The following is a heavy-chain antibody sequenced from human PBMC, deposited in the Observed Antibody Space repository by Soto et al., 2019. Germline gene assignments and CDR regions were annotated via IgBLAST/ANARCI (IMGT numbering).Heavy chain of an antibody. Sequence: SVKVSCKASGGTFSSYTISWVRQAPGQGLKWMGRIIPILGIANYAQKFQGRVTITADKSTSTAYMELSSLRSEDTAVYYCARSRANYYDSRGYYYSTFDYWGQGTLVTVSS. CDR1: GGTFSSYT. D-gene: IGHD3-22*01. V-gene: IGHV1-69*02. CDR2: IIPILGIA. J-gene: IGHJ4*02. CDR3: ARSRANYYDSRGYYYSTFDY.